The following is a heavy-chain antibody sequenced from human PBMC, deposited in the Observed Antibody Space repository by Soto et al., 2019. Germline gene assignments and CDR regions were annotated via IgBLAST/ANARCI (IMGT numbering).Heavy chain of an antibody. CDR1: GGSISGYY. CDR2: ISNTGNT. V-gene: IGHV4-59*01. CDR3: ARDSAVGSSKRGFEY. Sequence: VQLQESGPRLVRPSETLSLSCTVSGGSISGYYWNWIRQPPGRGLEWIDYISNTGNTNYNPSLKSRVSISVDTSKNQVSLNLRAVTAEDTALYYCARDSAVGSSKRGFEYWGQGTLVTVSS. J-gene: IGHJ4*02. D-gene: IGHD2-2*01.